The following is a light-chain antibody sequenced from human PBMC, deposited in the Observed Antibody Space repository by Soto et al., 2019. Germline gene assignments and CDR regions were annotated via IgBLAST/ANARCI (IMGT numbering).Light chain of an antibody. J-gene: IGKJ4*01. Sequence: DFVMTQSPDSLTASLGERATINCKSIQSLLYTGNNMNYLAWYQQKPGQSPKLIIYWASSRESGFPDRFSGSVSGTDFTHTISSLQAEDVAIYYCQQYYRRLVTFGGGTKVEIK. V-gene: IGKV4-1*01. CDR2: WAS. CDR1: QSLLYTGNNMNY. CDR3: QQYYRRLVT.